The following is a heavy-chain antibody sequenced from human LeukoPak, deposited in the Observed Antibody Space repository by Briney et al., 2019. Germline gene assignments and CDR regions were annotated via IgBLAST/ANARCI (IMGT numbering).Heavy chain of an antibody. J-gene: IGHJ5*02. CDR1: GFTLSNYD. V-gene: IGHV3-21*01. D-gene: IGHD2-2*01. Sequence: GGSLRLSCAASGFTLSNYDMNWVRQAPGKGLEWVSYISTSSRYIYYKDSVRGRFTISRDDAKNSLHLEMNSLRAEDTAVYYCARADCSSSTCYLRRSWFDPWGQGTLVTVSS. CDR2: ISTSSRYI. CDR3: ARADCSSSTCYLRRSWFDP.